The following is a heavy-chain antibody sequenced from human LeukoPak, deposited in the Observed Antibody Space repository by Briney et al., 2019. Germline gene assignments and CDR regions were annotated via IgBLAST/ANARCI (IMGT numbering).Heavy chain of an antibody. V-gene: IGHV4-39*02. Sequence: PSETLSLTCTVSGDSVTSSSYYWGWLRQPPGKGLEWIGGIQHTGTTFYNPSLKSRVTISVDTSKNQFSLTLNSVTAADTAVYYCARAHFIYSITWFWFDPWGQGTLVSVSS. CDR3: ARAHFIYSITWFWFDP. CDR2: IQHTGTT. D-gene: IGHD6-13*01. J-gene: IGHJ5*02. CDR1: GDSVTSSSYY.